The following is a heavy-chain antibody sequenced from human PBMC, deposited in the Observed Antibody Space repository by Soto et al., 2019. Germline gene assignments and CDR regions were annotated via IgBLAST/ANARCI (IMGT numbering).Heavy chain of an antibody. CDR1: GGSISSGDYY. CDR2: IYYSGST. CDR3: ARYGSGTYYPTTFDY. J-gene: IGHJ4*02. Sequence: QVQLQESGPGLVKPSQTLSLTCTVSGGSISSGDYYWSWIRQHPGKGLECIGYIYYSGSTYYNPSLKSRVTXSXXXSXXQFSLKLSSVTAADTAVYYCARYGSGTYYPTTFDYWGQGTLVTVSS. D-gene: IGHD3-10*01. V-gene: IGHV4-31*03.